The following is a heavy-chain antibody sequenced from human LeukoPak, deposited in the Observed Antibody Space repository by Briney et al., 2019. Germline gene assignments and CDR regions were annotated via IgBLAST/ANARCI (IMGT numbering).Heavy chain of an antibody. Sequence: PGGSLRLSCAASGFTFRNSWMNWIRQTPGKGLEWVANIRPDASDTGYVDSVKGRFTISRDNAKNLLYLQMNSLRVDDTAVYYCTSISLGANEDYWGQGTRVTVSS. CDR2: IRPDASDT. J-gene: IGHJ4*02. CDR3: TSISLGANEDY. CDR1: GFTFRNSW. D-gene: IGHD1-26*01. V-gene: IGHV3-7*03.